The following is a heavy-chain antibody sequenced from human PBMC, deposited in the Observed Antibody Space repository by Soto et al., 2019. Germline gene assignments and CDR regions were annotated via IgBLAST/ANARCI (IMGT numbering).Heavy chain of an antibody. D-gene: IGHD5-18*01. CDR1: GYTFTNND. CDR2: MSPGSGDT. V-gene: IGHV1-8*02. CDR3: ARMESFGSLNWFDP. J-gene: IGHJ5*02. Sequence: ASVKVSCKASGYTFTNNDVSWVRQATGQGLEWMGWMSPGSGDTGYAQKFQGRVTMTRDISIATAYMELNSLTSEDTAIYYCARMESFGSLNWFDPWGQGTLVTSPQ.